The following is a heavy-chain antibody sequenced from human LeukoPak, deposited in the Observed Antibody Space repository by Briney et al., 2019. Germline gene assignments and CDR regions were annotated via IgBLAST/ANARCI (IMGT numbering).Heavy chain of an antibody. V-gene: IGHV3-9*01. D-gene: IGHD2-2*01. CDR2: ISWKSDRI. CDR1: GFNFADYA. Sequence: PGGSLRLSCAASGFNFADYAMHWVRQVPGKGQEWVSGISWKSDRIGYADSVKGRFTISRDNAKNSLYLQMNSLRAEDTALYYCAKGYCSSTTCYYYYYMDVWGKGATVTVSS. J-gene: IGHJ6*03. CDR3: AKGYCSSTTCYYYYYMDV.